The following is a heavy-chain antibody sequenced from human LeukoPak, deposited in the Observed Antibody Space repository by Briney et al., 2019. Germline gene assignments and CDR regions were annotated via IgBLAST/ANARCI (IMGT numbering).Heavy chain of an antibody. D-gene: IGHD2/OR15-2a*01. CDR1: EFTFSDYG. CDR3: ARDLYERRAFDY. V-gene: IGHV3-30*02. CDR2: IRYDGSNK. J-gene: IGHJ4*02. Sequence: GGSLRLSCSASEFTFSDYGMHWVRQAPGKGLEWVSFIRYDGSNKYYKDSVKGRFTISRDNSKNTLYLQMNSLRAEDTAVYYCARDLYERRAFDYWGQGTLVTVSS.